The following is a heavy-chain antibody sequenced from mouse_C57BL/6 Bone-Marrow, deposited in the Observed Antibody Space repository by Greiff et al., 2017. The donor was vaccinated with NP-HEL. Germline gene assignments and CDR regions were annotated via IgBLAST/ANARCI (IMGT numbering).Heavy chain of an antibody. D-gene: IGHD3-2*02. V-gene: IGHV5-9*01. J-gene: IGHJ3*01. Sequence: EVMLVESGGGLVKPGGSLKLSCAASGFTFSSYTMSWVRQTPEKRLEWVATISGGGGNTDYPDSVKGRFTISRDNAKNTLYLQMSSLRSEDTAVYYGASSATGSSGYLGAYWGQGTLVTVSA. CDR2: ISGGGGNT. CDR1: GFTFSSYT. CDR3: ASSATGSSGYLGAY.